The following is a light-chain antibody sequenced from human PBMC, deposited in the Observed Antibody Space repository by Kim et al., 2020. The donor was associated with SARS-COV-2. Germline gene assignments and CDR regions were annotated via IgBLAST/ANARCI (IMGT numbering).Light chain of an antibody. Sequence: TSSCTVTSSYVVGWNYFSSYHQHPDKAPKLLISNVATRPSGVPNRFSGSKSGNTASLTISVLQTEDEADYYCCSYAGSNTSVVFGVGTMLTVL. CDR1: SSYVVGWNY. J-gene: IGLJ2*01. CDR3: CSYAGSNTSVV. CDR2: NVA. V-gene: IGLV2-11*01.